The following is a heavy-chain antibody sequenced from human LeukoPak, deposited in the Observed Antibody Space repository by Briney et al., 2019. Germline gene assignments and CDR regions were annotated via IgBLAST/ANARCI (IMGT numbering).Heavy chain of an antibody. CDR3: ARMIVVVNYFDY. Sequence: GGSLGLSCAASGFTFSSYWMSWVRQAPGKGLEWVANIKQDGSEKYYVDSVKGRFTISRDDAKNSLYLQMNSLRAEDTAVYYCARMIVVVNYFDYWGQGTLVTVSS. J-gene: IGHJ4*02. V-gene: IGHV3-7*05. CDR2: IKQDGSEK. D-gene: IGHD3-22*01. CDR1: GFTFSSYW.